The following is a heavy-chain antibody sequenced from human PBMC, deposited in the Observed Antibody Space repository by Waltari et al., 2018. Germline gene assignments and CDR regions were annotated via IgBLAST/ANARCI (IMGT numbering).Heavy chain of an antibody. D-gene: IGHD3-3*01. V-gene: IGHV3-7*01. CDR1: GFTFSSYW. CDR3: ARDAFWSGSQFDP. CDR2: IKQDGSEK. Sequence: EVQLVESGGGLVQPGGSLRLSCAASGFTFSSYWMSWVRQAPGKGLEWVVNIKQDGSEKYYVDSVKGRFTISRDNAKNSLYLQINSLRAEDTAVYYCARDAFWSGSQFDPWGQGTLVTVSS. J-gene: IGHJ5*02.